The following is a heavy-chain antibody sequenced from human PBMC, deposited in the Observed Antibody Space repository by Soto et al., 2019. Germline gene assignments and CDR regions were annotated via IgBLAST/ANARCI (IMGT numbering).Heavy chain of an antibody. CDR3: ARVEVLRFLEWFGGGNWFDP. Sequence: GGSLRLSCAASGFTFSSYSMNWVRQAPGKGLEWVSYISSSSSTIYYADSVKGRFTISRDNAKNSLYLQMNSLRAEDTAVYYCARVEVLRFLEWFGGGNWFDPWGQGTLVTVSS. J-gene: IGHJ5*02. CDR1: GFTFSSYS. V-gene: IGHV3-48*01. CDR2: ISSSSSTI. D-gene: IGHD3-3*01.